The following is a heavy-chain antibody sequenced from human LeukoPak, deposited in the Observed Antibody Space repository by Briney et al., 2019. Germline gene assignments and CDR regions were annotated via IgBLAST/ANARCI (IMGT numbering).Heavy chain of an antibody. CDR1: GFTFSSYN. V-gene: IGHV3-21*01. J-gene: IGHJ6*03. D-gene: IGHD1-26*01. CDR2: ITSSGSYI. Sequence: GGSLRLSCAASGFTFSSYNMNWVRQAPGKGLEWVSSITSSGSYIYYADSVKGRFTISRDNAKDSLYLQMNSLRAEDTAVYYCARDPYSGSYGDYYYYYVDLWGQGTTVTISS. CDR3: ARDPYSGSYGDYYYYYVDL.